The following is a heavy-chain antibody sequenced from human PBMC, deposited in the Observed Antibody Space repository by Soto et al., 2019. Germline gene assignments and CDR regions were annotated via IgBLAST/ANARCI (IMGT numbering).Heavy chain of an antibody. CDR1: GFTFSSYA. CDR2: ISYDGSNK. V-gene: IGHV3-30-3*01. Sequence: QVQLVESGGGVVQPGRSLRLSCAASGFTFSSYAMHWVRQAPGKGLEWVAVISYDGSNKYYADSVKGRFTISRDNSKNTLYVQMNSLRAEDTAVYYCASSTGYDILTGFYYWGQGTLVTVSS. CDR3: ASSTGYDILTGFYY. J-gene: IGHJ4*02. D-gene: IGHD3-9*01.